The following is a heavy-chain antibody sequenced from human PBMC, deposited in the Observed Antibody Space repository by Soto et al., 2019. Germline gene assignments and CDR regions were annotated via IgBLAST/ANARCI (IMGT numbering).Heavy chain of an antibody. J-gene: IGHJ4*02. CDR3: ARIFDYGDYFDY. V-gene: IGHV1-3*01. Sequence: ASVKVSCKASGYTFTSYAMHWVRQAPGQRLEWMGWINAGNGNTKYSQKFQGRVTITRDTSASTAYMELSSLRSEDTAVYYCARIFDYGDYFDYWGQGTLVTVS. CDR2: INAGNGNT. CDR1: GYTFTSYA. D-gene: IGHD4-17*01.